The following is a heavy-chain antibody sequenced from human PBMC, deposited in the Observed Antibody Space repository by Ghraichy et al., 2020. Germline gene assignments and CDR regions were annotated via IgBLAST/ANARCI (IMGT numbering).Heavy chain of an antibody. CDR1: GYSVTNSV. J-gene: IGHJ5*02. Sequence: ASVKVSCKTSGYSVTNSVMTWVRQSPGQGLEWMGWITTSKGNTHSAQRLQGRVTMTADTSTSTVYMELTSLTYDDTAVYYCARGINYFDPWGQGTLVTVSS. CDR3: ARGINYFDP. CDR2: ITTSKGNT. D-gene: IGHD1-7*01. V-gene: IGHV1-18*01.